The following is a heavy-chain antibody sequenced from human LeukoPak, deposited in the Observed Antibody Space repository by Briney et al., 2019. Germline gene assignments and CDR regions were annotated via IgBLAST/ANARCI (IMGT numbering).Heavy chain of an antibody. Sequence: PSETLSLTCTVSGGSISSGSYYWRWIRQPAGKGLEWIGRIYTSGSTNYNPSLKSRVTISVDTSNNHFSLKLSSVTAADTAVYYCARLDISTTWYAFDYWGQGTLVTVSS. CDR3: ARLDISTTWYAFDY. D-gene: IGHD5-12*01. CDR2: IYTSGST. V-gene: IGHV4-61*02. J-gene: IGHJ4*02. CDR1: GGSISSGSYY.